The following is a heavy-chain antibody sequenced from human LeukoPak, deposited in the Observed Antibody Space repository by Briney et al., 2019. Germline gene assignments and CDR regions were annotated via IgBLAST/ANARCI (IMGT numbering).Heavy chain of an antibody. CDR2: ISSSSSYI. CDR3: ASQVVPAARVDY. J-gene: IGHJ4*02. V-gene: IGHV3-21*01. CDR1: GFSFSSYW. Sequence: GGSLRLSCATSGFSFSSYWMHWVRQAPGKGLEWVSSISSSSSYIYYADSVKGRFTISRDNAKNSLYLQMNSLRAEDTAVYYCASQVVPAARVDYWGQGTLVTVSS. D-gene: IGHD2-2*01.